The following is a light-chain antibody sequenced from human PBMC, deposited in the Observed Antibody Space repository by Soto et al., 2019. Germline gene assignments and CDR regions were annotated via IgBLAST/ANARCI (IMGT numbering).Light chain of an antibody. CDR2: DVS. Sequence: QSALTQPASVSGSPGPSIAISCTGTSRDGGGYNSGSWYQQQPGKVPKLMIYDVSNRPSGVSNRFSGSKSGNTASLTISGLQADDEGDYYCSSYTTGGSYVFGTGTKLTVL. CDR1: SRDGGGYNS. V-gene: IGLV2-14*01. J-gene: IGLJ1*01. CDR3: SSYTTGGSYV.